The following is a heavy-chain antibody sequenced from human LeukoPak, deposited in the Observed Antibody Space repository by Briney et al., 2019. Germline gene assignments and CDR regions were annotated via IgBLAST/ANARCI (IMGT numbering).Heavy chain of an antibody. CDR1: GFTFSNYG. V-gene: IGHV3-33*01. CDR2: IWYDGTNK. Sequence: GGSLRLSCAASGFTFSNYGMHWVRQAPGKGLEWVAVIWYDGTNKYYADSVKGRFTISRDNSKNMQYLQMNSLGVEDTAVYYCARDLGSGWYDCWGQGTLVTVSS. D-gene: IGHD6-19*01. CDR3: ARDLGSGWYDC. J-gene: IGHJ5*01.